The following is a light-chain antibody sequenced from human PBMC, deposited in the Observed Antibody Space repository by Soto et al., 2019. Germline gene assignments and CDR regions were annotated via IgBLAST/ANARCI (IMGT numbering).Light chain of an antibody. Sequence: QSALTQPPSVSGSPGQSVAISCTGTSSDVGSYNRVSWYQQPPGAAPKLMIYEVSSRPSGVPDRFSGSKSGNTASLTISRLQAEDEADYYCNSYTGSSTYVFGTGTKVT. CDR2: EVS. CDR3: NSYTGSSTYV. J-gene: IGLJ1*01. CDR1: SSDVGSYNR. V-gene: IGLV2-18*02.